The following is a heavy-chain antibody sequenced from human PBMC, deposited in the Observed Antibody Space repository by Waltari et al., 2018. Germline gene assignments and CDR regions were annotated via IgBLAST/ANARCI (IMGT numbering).Heavy chain of an antibody. CDR2: INHSGST. V-gene: IGHV4-34*01. J-gene: IGHJ6*02. CDR3: ARIGHSGYDWLLSYGMDV. D-gene: IGHD5-12*01. Sequence: QVQLQQWGAGLLKPSETLSLTCAVYGGSFSGYYWRWIRQPPGKGLEWIGEINHSGSTNYNPSLKSRVTISVDTSKNQFSLKLSSVTAADTAVYYCARIGHSGYDWLLSYGMDVWGQGTTVTVSS. CDR1: GGSFSGYY.